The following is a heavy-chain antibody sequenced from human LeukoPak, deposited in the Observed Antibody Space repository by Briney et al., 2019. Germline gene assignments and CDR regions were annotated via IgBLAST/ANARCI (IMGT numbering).Heavy chain of an antibody. CDR1: GYTFTSYG. CDR3: SRLHTSRPMVRGVPAHYYYGMDV. CDR2: ISAYNGNT. V-gene: IGHV1-18*01. D-gene: IGHD3-10*01. Sequence: ASVKVSCKASGYTFTSYGISWVRQAPGQGLEWMGWISAYNGNTNYAQKLQGRVTMTTDTSTSTAYMELRSLRSDDTAVYYCSRLHTSRPMVRGVPAHYYYGMDVWGQGTTVTVSS. J-gene: IGHJ6*02.